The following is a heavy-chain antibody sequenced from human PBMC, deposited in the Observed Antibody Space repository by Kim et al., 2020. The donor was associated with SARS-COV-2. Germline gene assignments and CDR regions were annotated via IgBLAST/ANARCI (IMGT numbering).Heavy chain of an antibody. CDR1: GFTFSSYG. J-gene: IGHJ3*02. D-gene: IGHD6-19*01. CDR2: IWYDGSNK. V-gene: IGHV3-33*01. CDR3: ARDRIAVAGHHDAFDI. Sequence: GGSLRLSCPASGFTFSSYGMHWVRQAPGKGLEWVAVIWYDGSNKYYADSVKGRFTISRDNSKNTLYLQMNSLRAEDTAVYYCARDRIAVAGHHDAFDIWGQGTMVTVSS.